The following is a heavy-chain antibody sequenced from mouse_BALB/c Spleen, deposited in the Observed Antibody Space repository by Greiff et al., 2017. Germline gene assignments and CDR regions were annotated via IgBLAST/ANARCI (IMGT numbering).Heavy chain of an antibody. Sequence: VQLQQSGAELVRPGTSVKVSCKASGYAFTNYLIEWVKQRPGQGLEWIGVINPGCGGTNYNEKFKGKATLTADKSSSTAYMQLSSLTSDDSAVYFCARAYGSSYGWFAYWGQGTLVTVSA. D-gene: IGHD1-1*01. CDR1: GYAFTNYL. CDR2: INPGCGGT. V-gene: IGHV1-54*01. CDR3: ARAYGSSYGWFAY. J-gene: IGHJ3*01.